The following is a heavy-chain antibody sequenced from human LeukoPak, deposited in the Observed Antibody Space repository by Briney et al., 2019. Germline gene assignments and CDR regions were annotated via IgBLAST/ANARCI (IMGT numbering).Heavy chain of an antibody. V-gene: IGHV3-7*03. Sequence: PGGSLRLSCAASGSTFSRTWMSWVRQAPGKGLEWVAVMRLAGSVTYYVESVKGRFTISRDNSKNALFLQMNSLRAEDTAVYYCARPFRQFDSSSSYYSFDLWGRGTVVTVSS. CDR3: ARPFRQFDSSSSYYSFDL. CDR2: MRLAGSVT. CDR1: GSTFSRTW. D-gene: IGHD3-22*01. J-gene: IGHJ5*02.